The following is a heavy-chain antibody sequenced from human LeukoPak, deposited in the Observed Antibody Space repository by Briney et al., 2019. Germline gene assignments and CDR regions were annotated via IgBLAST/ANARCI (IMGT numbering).Heavy chain of an antibody. V-gene: IGHV3-20*04. D-gene: IGHD3-9*01. CDR2: INWNGGST. CDR3: ARVDSPTDYYYYYMDV. CDR1: GFTFDDYG. Sequence: GGSLRLSCAASGFTFDDYGMSWVRQAPGKGLEWVSGINWNGGSTGYADSVKGRFTISRDNAKNSLYLQMNSLRAEDPALYYCARVDSPTDYYYYYMDVWGKGTTVTVSS. J-gene: IGHJ6*03.